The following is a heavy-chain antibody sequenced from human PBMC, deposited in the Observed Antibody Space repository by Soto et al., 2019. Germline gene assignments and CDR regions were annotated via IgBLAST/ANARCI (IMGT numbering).Heavy chain of an antibody. CDR3: ERDYVRWGTDTFDP. Sequence: QVQLVQSGAEMKKPGASVKVSCKASGYTFTDYGISWVRQAPGQGLEWMGWIGDFDAVINFAQKFPGRVITSTYTSTSTAFTALRSTTSHDAAIASWERDYVRWGTDTFDPWGQGTLVTVSS. V-gene: IGHV1-18*01. D-gene: IGHD3-16*01. CDR1: GYTFTDYG. CDR2: IGDFDAVI. J-gene: IGHJ5*02.